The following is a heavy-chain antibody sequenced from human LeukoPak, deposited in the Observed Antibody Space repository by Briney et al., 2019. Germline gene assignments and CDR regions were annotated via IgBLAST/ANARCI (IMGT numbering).Heavy chain of an antibody. D-gene: IGHD6-13*01. CDR2: IKQDGSEK. CDR3: ARGLQSIAADEYYFDY. J-gene: IGHJ4*02. V-gene: IGHV3-7*01. CDR1: GFTFSSYW. Sequence: GGSLRLSCAASGFTFSSYWMSWVRQAPGKGLEWVAYIKQDGSEKYYVDSVKGRFTISRDNAKNSLYLQMNSLRAEDTAVYYCARGLQSIAADEYYFDYWGQGTLVTVSS.